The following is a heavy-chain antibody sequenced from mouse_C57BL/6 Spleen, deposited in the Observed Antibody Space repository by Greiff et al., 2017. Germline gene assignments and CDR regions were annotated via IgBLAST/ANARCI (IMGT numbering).Heavy chain of an antibody. CDR2: INPSSGYT. D-gene: IGHD4-1*01. Sequence: QVQLQQSGAELARPGASVKMSCKASGYTFTSYTMHWVKQRPGQGLEWIGYINPSSGYTKYNQKFKDKATLTADKSSSTAYVQLSSLTSEDSAVYYCARGVGHWYFDVGGTGTTVTVSA. CDR3: ARGVGHWYFDV. CDR1: GYTFTSYT. J-gene: IGHJ1*03. V-gene: IGHV1-4*01.